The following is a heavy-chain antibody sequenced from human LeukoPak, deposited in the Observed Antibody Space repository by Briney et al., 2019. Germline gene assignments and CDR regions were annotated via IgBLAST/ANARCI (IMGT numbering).Heavy chain of an antibody. CDR2: IWYDGSNK. V-gene: IGHV3-33*01. CDR1: GFTFSSYG. Sequence: GGSLRLSCAASGFTFSSYGMHWVRQAPGKGLEWVAVIWYDGSNKYYADSVKGRFTISRDSSKNTLYLQMNSLRAEDTAVYYCARAPTYTAMLPGVMDVWGQGTTVTVSS. CDR3: ARAPTYTAMLPGVMDV. D-gene: IGHD5-18*01. J-gene: IGHJ6*02.